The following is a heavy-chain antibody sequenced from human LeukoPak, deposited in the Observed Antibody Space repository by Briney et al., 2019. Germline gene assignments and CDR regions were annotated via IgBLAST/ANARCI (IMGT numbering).Heavy chain of an antibody. V-gene: IGHV3-9*01. CDR2: INWNSFII. D-gene: IGHD6-13*01. Sequence: TGGSLRLSCAVSGFTFDDYAMHWVRQAPGKGLEWVSGINWNSFIIGYAGSVKGRFTISRDNAKNSLYLQMNSLRAEDTAFYYCAKDTHSTSALGYWGQGTLVTVSS. J-gene: IGHJ4*02. CDR1: GFTFDDYA. CDR3: AKDTHSTSALGY.